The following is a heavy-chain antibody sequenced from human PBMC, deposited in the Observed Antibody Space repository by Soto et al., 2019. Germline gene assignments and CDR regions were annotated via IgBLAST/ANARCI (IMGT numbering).Heavy chain of an antibody. V-gene: IGHV6-1*01. Sequence: SRTLSLTCAISGDSVSGDTAAWNWIRQSPSRGLEWLGRTYYRSRWYNDYVVSLKSRITINPDTSKNQVSLQLNSVTPEDTAVYYCARARYNWNRSYYYAMDVWGQGTTVTVSS. CDR2: TYYRSRWYN. CDR1: GDSVSGDTAA. CDR3: ARARYNWNRSYYYAMDV. D-gene: IGHD1-20*01. J-gene: IGHJ6*02.